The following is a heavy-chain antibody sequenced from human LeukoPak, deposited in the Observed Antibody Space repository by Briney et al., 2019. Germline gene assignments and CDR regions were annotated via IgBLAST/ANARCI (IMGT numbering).Heavy chain of an antibody. CDR1: VFTFDDYA. J-gene: IGHJ4*02. CDR3: ARGANSGSYRSDY. CDR2: INWNGGST. Sequence: GESLRLSCAASVFTFDDYAMTWVRQPAGEGREWVACINWNGGSTSYADSVKGRFTITRDNAKNSLYLQMNSLSAEDTALYYCARGANSGSYRSDYWGQGTLVTVSS. V-gene: IGHV3-20*04. D-gene: IGHD1-26*01.